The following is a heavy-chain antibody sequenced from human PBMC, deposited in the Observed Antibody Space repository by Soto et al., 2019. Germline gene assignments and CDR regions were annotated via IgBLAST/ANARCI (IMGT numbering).Heavy chain of an antibody. CDR2: ISSSGSTI. D-gene: IGHD3-9*01. V-gene: IGHV3-48*03. Sequence: GGSMRFSCAASGFTLCSYEMNWVRQAPGQGLERVSYISSSGSTIYYADSVKGRFTISRDNAKNSLYLQMNSLRAEDTAVYYCAREKLYYDILTGYLHYYGMDFWGQGTTVTVSS. CDR1: GFTLCSYE. J-gene: IGHJ6*02. CDR3: AREKLYYDILTGYLHYYGMDF.